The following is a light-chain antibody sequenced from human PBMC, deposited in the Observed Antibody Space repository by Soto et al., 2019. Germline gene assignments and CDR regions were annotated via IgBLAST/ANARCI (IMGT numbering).Light chain of an antibody. Sequence: IHMAHSPSTLSASVGDIVTITFRAIHSISIWFAWYQQKPGKAPKLLIYKASSLEGGVPSRFSGSGSGTEFTLTISSLQPDDFATYYCQQYNSYRTFGQGTKVDIK. J-gene: IGKJ1*01. CDR1: HSISIW. CDR2: KAS. V-gene: IGKV1-5*03. CDR3: QQYNSYRT.